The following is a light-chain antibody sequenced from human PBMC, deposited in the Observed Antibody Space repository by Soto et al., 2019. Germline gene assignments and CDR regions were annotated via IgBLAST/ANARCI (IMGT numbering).Light chain of an antibody. CDR1: QSVNSN. CDR2: DAS. V-gene: IGKV3-15*01. Sequence: EIVMTQSPATLSVSPGERATLSCRASQSVNSNLAWYRQKPGQAPRLLISDASTRATGVPARFSGSGSGTEVTLTISSLQSEDSGIYYCSQYNLWPPLTFGGGTKLEIK. CDR3: SQYNLWPPLT. J-gene: IGKJ4*01.